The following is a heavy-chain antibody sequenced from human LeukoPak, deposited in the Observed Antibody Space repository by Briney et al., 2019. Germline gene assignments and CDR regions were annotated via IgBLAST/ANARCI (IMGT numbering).Heavy chain of an antibody. Sequence: GGSLRLSCAASGFTFSSYWMSWVRQAPGKGLEWVANIKQDGSEKYYVDSVKGRFIISRDNAKNSLYLQMNSLRAEDTAVYYCARDLSTAAPMEYFQHWGQGTLVTVSS. CDR3: ARDLSTAAPMEYFQH. CDR2: IKQDGSEK. CDR1: GFTFSSYW. J-gene: IGHJ1*01. V-gene: IGHV3-7*01.